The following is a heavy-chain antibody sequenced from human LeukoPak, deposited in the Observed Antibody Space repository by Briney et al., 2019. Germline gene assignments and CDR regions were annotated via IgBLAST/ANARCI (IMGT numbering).Heavy chain of an antibody. CDR3: ARDGYYYGSGSYFYYYYYGMDV. CDR2: ISYDGSNK. V-gene: IGHV3-30-3*01. Sequence: GGSLRLSCAASGFTFSSYAMHWVRQAPGKGLEWVAVISYDGSNKYYADSVKDRFTISRDNSKNTLYLQMNSLRAEDTAVYYCARDGYYYGSGSYFYYYYYGMDVWGQGTTVTVSS. CDR1: GFTFSSYA. J-gene: IGHJ6*02. D-gene: IGHD3-10*01.